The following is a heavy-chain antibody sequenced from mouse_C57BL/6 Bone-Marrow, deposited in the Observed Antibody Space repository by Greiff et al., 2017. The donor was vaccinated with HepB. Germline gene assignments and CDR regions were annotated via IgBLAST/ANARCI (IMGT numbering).Heavy chain of an antibody. D-gene: IGHD2-3*01. Sequence: EVQVVESGGGLVKPGGSLKLSCAASGFTFSSYAMSWVRQTPEKRLEWVATISDGGSYTYYPDNVKGRFTISRDNAKNNLYLQMSHLKSEDTAMYYCARRDGYYGGFAYWGQGTLVTVSS. CDR1: GFTFSSYA. CDR3: ARRDGYYGGFAY. J-gene: IGHJ3*01. V-gene: IGHV5-4*01. CDR2: ISDGGSYT.